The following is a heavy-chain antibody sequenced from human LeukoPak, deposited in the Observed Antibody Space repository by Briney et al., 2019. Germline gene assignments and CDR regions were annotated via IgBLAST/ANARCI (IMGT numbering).Heavy chain of an antibody. CDR2: IIPIFGIA. V-gene: IGHV1-69*04. Sequence: GASVKVSCKASGGTFSSYAISWVRQAPGQGLEGMGRIIPIFGIANYAQKFQGRVTITADKSTSTAYMELSSLRSEDTAVYYCARDRWSTVTHWYFDLWGRGTLVTVSS. D-gene: IGHD4-17*01. CDR3: ARDRWSTVTHWYFDL. CDR1: GGTFSSYA. J-gene: IGHJ2*01.